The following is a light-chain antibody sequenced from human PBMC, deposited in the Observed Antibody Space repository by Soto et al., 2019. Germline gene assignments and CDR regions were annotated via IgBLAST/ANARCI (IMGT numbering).Light chain of an antibody. V-gene: IGKV4-1*01. CDR1: QSVLYSSNNKNY. J-gene: IGKJ5*01. CDR2: WAS. Sequence: AMTQTPDSLAVSLGERATINCKSSQSVLYSSNNKNYLAWYQQKPGQPPKLLIYWASTRESGVPDRFSGSGSGTDFTLTISSLQAEDVAVYYCQQYYSTPVTFGQGTRLEI. CDR3: QQYYSTPVT.